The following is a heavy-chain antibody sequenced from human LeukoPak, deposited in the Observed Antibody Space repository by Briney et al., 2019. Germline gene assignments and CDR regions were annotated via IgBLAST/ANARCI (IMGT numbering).Heavy chain of an antibody. J-gene: IGHJ4*02. D-gene: IGHD3-22*01. Sequence: KPSETLSLTCTVSGGSISSSSYYWGWIRQPPGKGLEWIGTIYYTGSTYYNPSLKSRVTISIDTSKNQFSLKLSSVTAADTAVYYCARDYYDSSGYNSGFDYWGQGTLVTVSS. CDR1: GGSISSSSYY. CDR2: IYYTGST. CDR3: ARDYYDSSGYNSGFDY. V-gene: IGHV4-39*07.